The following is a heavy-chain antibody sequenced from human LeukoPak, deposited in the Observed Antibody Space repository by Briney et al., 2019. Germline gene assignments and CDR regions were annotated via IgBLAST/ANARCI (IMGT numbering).Heavy chain of an antibody. CDR3: ASSMVRGVMESPDAFDI. CDR1: GYSFTSYW. Sequence: PGESLKISCKGSGYSFTSYWIGWVRQMPGKGLEWMGIIYPGDSDTRYSPSFQGQVTISADKSISTAYLQWSSLKASDTAMYYCASSMVRGVMESPDAFDIWGQGTMVTVSS. V-gene: IGHV5-51*01. J-gene: IGHJ3*02. CDR2: IYPGDSDT. D-gene: IGHD3-10*01.